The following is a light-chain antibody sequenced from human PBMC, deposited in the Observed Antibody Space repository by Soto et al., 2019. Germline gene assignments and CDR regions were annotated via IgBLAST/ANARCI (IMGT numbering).Light chain of an antibody. Sequence: QSALTQPRSVSGSPGQSVTISCTGTSSDVGGYDFVSWFQHHPGKPPKLIMYDVSKRPSGVPDRFSASKSGNTASLTISGLQAEDEADYYCCSYAGSYTFVFGTGTKVTVL. V-gene: IGLV2-11*01. CDR2: DVS. CDR3: CSYAGSYTFV. J-gene: IGLJ1*01. CDR1: SSDVGGYDF.